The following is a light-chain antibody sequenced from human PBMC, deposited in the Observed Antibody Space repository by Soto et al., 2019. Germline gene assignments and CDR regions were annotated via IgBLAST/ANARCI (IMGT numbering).Light chain of an antibody. CDR3: MQALQTSFT. CDR2: LGS. CDR1: QSLLHRNGYNY. V-gene: IGKV2-28*01. J-gene: IGKJ3*01. Sequence: DIVMTQSPLSLSVTPGEPASISCRCSQSLLHRNGYNYLDWYLQKPGQSPQLLISLGSNRASGVPDRLSGSGSGTDFILNITRVEAGDVGVYYCMQALQTSFTFGPGTRVDI.